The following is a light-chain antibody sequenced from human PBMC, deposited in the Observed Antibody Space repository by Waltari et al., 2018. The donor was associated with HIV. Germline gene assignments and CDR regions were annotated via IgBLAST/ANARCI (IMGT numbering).Light chain of an antibody. CDR1: SSDVGGYNY. Sequence: QSALTQPASVSGSPGQSITISCTGTSSDVGGYNYVSWYQQHPGKAPKLMIYEVSNRPSRVSNRFSGSILGNKAALTSTGAQADDESDYYCVLYMGSGMVFGGGTKLTVL. CDR3: VLYMGSGMV. CDR2: EVS. J-gene: IGLJ3*02. V-gene: IGLV2-14*01.